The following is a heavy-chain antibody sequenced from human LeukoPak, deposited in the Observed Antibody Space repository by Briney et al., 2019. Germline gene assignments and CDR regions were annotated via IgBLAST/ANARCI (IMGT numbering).Heavy chain of an antibody. Sequence: GGSLRLSCAASGFTFSNYAMAWVRQAPGEGLEWVSSISATGGGTYYADSVKGRFTVSRDNSQKTLYLQMNSLRAEDTAVYYCAKDSAGEDAFDIWGQGTMVTVSS. CDR3: AKDSAGEDAFDI. CDR1: GFTFSNYA. D-gene: IGHD1-26*01. V-gene: IGHV3-23*01. J-gene: IGHJ3*02. CDR2: ISATGGGT.